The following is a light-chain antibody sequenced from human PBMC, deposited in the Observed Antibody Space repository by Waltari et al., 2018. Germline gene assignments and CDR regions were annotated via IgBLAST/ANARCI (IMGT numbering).Light chain of an antibody. CDR1: QTVLYSSNNKNY. V-gene: IGKV4-1*01. CDR3: QQYYTTPT. J-gene: IGKJ1*01. CDR2: WAS. Sequence: DIVMTQSPDSLAVSLGERATIPCQSSQTVLYSSNNKNYLAWYQQKAGQSPKLLLYWASTRESGVPDRFSGSGSGTDFTLTINSLQAEDVAVYYCQQYYTTPTFGQGTKVEIK.